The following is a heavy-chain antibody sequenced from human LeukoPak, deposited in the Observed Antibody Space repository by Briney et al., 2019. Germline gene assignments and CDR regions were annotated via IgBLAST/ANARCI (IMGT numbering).Heavy chain of an antibody. CDR3: AREGPMGAFDI. V-gene: IGHV3-23*01. CDR1: GFTFSSNA. CDR2: ISGSGDST. J-gene: IGHJ3*02. Sequence: PGGSLRLSCAASGFTFSSNAMSWVRQAPGKGLEWVSAISGSGDSTNYADSVKGRFTISRDNSKNTLYLQMNSLRAGDTAVYYCAREGPMGAFDIWGQGTMVTVSS.